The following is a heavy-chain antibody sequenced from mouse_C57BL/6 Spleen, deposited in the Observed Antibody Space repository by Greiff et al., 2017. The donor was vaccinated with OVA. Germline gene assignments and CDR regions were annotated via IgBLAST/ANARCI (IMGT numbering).Heavy chain of an antibody. D-gene: IGHD2-4*01. V-gene: IGHV2-2*01. Sequence: QVQLQQSGPGLVQPSQSLSITCTVSGFSLTSYGVHWVRQSPGKGLEWLGVIWSGGSTDYNAAFISRLSISKDNSKSQVFFKMNSLQADDTAIYYYAKTYDYDEKVSLDYWGQGTTLTVSS. CDR3: AKTYDYDEKVSLDY. CDR2: IWSGGST. J-gene: IGHJ2*01. CDR1: GFSLTSYG.